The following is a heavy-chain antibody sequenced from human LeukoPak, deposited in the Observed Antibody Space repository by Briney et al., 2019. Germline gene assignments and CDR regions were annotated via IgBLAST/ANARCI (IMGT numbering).Heavy chain of an antibody. V-gene: IGHV1-2*02. Sequence: ASVKVSCKASGYTFTGYYMHWVRQAPGQGLEWMGWINPNSGGTNYAQKFQGRVTMTRDTSISTAYMELSRLRSDDTAVYYCARPLGAGWTLYYFDYWGQATLVTVSS. J-gene: IGHJ4*02. CDR3: ARPLGAGWTLYYFDY. CDR2: INPNSGGT. D-gene: IGHD3-16*01. CDR1: GYTFTGYY.